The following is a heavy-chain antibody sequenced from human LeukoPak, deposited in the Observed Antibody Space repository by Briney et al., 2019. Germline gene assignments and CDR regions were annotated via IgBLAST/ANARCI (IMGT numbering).Heavy chain of an antibody. D-gene: IGHD1-26*01. J-gene: IGHJ3*02. CDR2: ISGSGGST. CDR3: AKGNGMSVGAFDI. Sequence: GGSLRLSCAASGFTFSSYAMGWVRQAPGKGLEWVSAISGSGGSTYYADSVKGRFTISRDNSKNTLYLQMNSLRAEDTAVYYCAKGNGMSVGAFDIWGQGTMVTVSS. CDR1: GFTFSSYA. V-gene: IGHV3-23*01.